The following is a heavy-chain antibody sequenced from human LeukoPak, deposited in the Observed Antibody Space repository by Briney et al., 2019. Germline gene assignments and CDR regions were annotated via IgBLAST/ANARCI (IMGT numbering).Heavy chain of an antibody. CDR3: ARHIVVVSANRHDYYYYGLDV. V-gene: IGHV4-59*08. CDR1: GGSISSYY. D-gene: IGHD2-2*01. CDR2: ISDSGST. J-gene: IGHJ6*02. Sequence: SETLSLTCTVSGGSISSYYWSWIRQPPGKGLEWIGSISDSGSTKYNPSLKSRVTISGDTSKKQFSLKLSSVTAADTAVYYCARHIVVVSANRHDYYYYGLDVWGQGTTVTVSS.